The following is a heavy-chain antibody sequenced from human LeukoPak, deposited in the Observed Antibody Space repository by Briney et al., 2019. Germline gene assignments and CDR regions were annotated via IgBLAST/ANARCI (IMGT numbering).Heavy chain of an antibody. CDR1: GFIFSDHY. J-gene: IGHJ3*02. V-gene: IGHV3-72*01. CDR2: SRNKPNSYST. Sequence: HPGGSLRLSCAASGFIFSDHYMDWVRQAPGKGLEWVARSRNKPNSYSTVYAASVQGRFTISRDESKNSLFLQMNSLITEDTAVYFCARGFHSFDIWGQGIMVTVSS. CDR3: ARGFHSFDI.